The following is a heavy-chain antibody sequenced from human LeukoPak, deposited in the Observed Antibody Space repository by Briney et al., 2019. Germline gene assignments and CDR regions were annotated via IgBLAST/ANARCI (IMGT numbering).Heavy chain of an antibody. D-gene: IGHD3-22*01. V-gene: IGHV1-46*01. CDR2: INPSGGST. CDR1: GGTFTSYY. CDR3: ARDPGEWLLLDAAFDI. Sequence: GASVKVSCKASGGTFTSYYMHWVRQAPGQGLQWMGMINPSGGSTSYAQKFQGRVTMTRDMSTSTVYMELSSLRSEDTAVYYCARDPGEWLLLDAAFDIWGQGTMVTISS. J-gene: IGHJ3*02.